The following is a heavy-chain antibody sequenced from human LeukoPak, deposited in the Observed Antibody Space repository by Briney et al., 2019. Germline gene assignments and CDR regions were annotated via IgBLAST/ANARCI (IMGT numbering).Heavy chain of an antibody. J-gene: IGHJ4*02. Sequence: PGGSLRLSCAASGFSFSNAWMSWVRQAPGRGLEWVGRIKRKTDGGTTYYAAPVKGRFIISRDGSENTLYLQMSSLKTEDTALYYCTTENYGDYVPDYWGQGTLVTVSS. D-gene: IGHD4-17*01. CDR1: GFSFSNAW. CDR3: TTENYGDYVPDY. V-gene: IGHV3-15*01. CDR2: IKRKTDGGTT.